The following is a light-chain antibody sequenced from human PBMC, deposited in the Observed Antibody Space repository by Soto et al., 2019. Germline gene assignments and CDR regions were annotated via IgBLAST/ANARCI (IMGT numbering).Light chain of an antibody. CDR1: QSLSSSY. CDR2: GAS. J-gene: IGKJ3*01. V-gene: IGKV3-20*01. Sequence: EIVLTQSPGTLSLSPGEGATLSCRASQSLSSSYLAWYQQKPGQAPRLLIYGASGRATGIPDRFSGSGSGTDFTLTNSRLEPEDFAVYYCQQYGSSPLFTFGPGTKVDIK. CDR3: QQYGSSPLFT.